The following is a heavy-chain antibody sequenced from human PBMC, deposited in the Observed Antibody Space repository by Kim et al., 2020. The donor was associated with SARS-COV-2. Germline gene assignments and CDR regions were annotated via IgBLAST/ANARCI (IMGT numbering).Heavy chain of an antibody. CDR1: GFTFSSYA. CDR3: AKDDLYGSGSYYYYYYYGMDV. Sequence: GGSLRLSCAASGFTFSSYAMSWVRQAPGKGLEWVSAISGSGGSTYYADSVKGRFTISRDNSKNTLYLQMNSLRAEDTAVYYCAKDDLYGSGSYYYYYYYGMDVWGQGTTVTVSS. V-gene: IGHV3-23*01. J-gene: IGHJ6*02. D-gene: IGHD3-10*01. CDR2: ISGSGGST.